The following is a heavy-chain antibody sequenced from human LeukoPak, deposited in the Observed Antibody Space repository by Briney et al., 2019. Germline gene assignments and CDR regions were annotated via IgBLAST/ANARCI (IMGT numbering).Heavy chain of an antibody. CDR2: ISSSSSYI. V-gene: IGHV3-21*01. Sequence: PGGSLRLSCAASGFTFGSYSMNWVRQAPGKGLEWVSSISSSSSYIYYADSVKGRFTISRDNAKNSLYLQMNSLRAEDTAVYYCARDRIAAYNWFDPWGQGTLVTVSS. D-gene: IGHD6-13*01. CDR3: ARDRIAAYNWFDP. CDR1: GFTFGSYS. J-gene: IGHJ5*02.